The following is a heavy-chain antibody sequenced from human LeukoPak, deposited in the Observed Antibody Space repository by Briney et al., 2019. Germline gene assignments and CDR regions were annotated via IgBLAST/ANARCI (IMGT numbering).Heavy chain of an antibody. V-gene: IGHV1-3*01. D-gene: IGHD5-24*01. Sequence: ASVKVSCKASGYTFTNYAIHWVRQAPGQRPEWLAWINAANGYARYSHHLQGRVIITRDTSASTAYMEVNNLRSDDTAMYYCAIRDGHTDHWGQGTLVTVSS. CDR3: AIRDGHTDH. CDR2: INAANGYA. J-gene: IGHJ4*02. CDR1: GYTFTNYA.